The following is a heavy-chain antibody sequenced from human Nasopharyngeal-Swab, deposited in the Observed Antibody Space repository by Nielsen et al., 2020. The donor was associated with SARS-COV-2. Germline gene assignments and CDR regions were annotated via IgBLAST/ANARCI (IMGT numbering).Heavy chain of an antibody. D-gene: IGHD3-9*01. CDR3: ARDRGYYDIFDGMDV. Sequence: SVTVPCLPSLYTFPRYYMHLLRQAPRQGLEWMGLINPNSGCTNYAQQLHGRVTMPRDTSIITAYMELSSLQSDDTAVYYCARDRGYYDIFDGMDVWGQGTTVTV. CDR2: INPNSGCT. CDR1: LYTFPRYY. V-gene: IGHV1-2*06. J-gene: IGHJ6*02.